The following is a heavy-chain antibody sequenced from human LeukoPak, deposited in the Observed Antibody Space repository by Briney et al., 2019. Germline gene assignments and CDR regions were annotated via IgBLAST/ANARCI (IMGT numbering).Heavy chain of an antibody. D-gene: IGHD2-21*01. CDR2: LSGSGGDT. V-gene: IGHV3-23*01. CDR3: TKALSPDTYHYIDQ. Sequence: HPGGSLRLSCAASGFTFSNHFMRWVRQAPGKGLECVSTLSGSGGDTYYADSVKGRFTISRDTSKNTLYLQMNSLRADDTAVYYCTKALSPDTYHYIDQWGQGTLVIVSS. CDR1: GFTFSNHF. J-gene: IGHJ4*02.